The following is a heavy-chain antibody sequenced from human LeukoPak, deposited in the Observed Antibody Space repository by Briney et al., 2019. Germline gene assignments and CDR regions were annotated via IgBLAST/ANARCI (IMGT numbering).Heavy chain of an antibody. CDR1: GFTFSSYA. Sequence: PGGSLRLSCAASGFTFSSYAMSWVRQAPGRGLEWVSAISGSGGSTYYADSVKGRFTISRDNSKNTLYLQMNSLRAEDTAVYYCAKGLSISRLYWFDPWGQGTLVTVSS. CDR2: ISGSGGST. CDR3: AKGLSISRLYWFDP. V-gene: IGHV3-23*01. J-gene: IGHJ5*02. D-gene: IGHD3-3*02.